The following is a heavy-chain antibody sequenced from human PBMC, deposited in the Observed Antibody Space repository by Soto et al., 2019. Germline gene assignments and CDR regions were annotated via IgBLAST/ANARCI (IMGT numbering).Heavy chain of an antibody. CDR1: GGSFSGYY. Sequence: QVQLQQWGAGLLKPSETLSLTCAVYGGSFSGYYWSWIRQPPGKGLEWIGEINHSGSTNYSPSLKSRSTISGDPSKNQFPLKLSSVTAADTAVYYCARGSSGSSWYKGVLRWFDPWGQGTLVTVSS. V-gene: IGHV4-34*01. J-gene: IGHJ5*02. D-gene: IGHD6-13*01. CDR3: ARGSSGSSWYKGVLRWFDP. CDR2: INHSGST.